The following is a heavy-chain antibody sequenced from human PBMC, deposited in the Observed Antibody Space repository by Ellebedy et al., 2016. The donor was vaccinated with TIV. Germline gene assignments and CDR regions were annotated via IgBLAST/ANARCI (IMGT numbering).Heavy chain of an antibody. CDR2: IIPIFDTA. CDR1: GYTFTSYR. Sequence: ASVKVSCKASGYTFTSYRMHWVRQAPGQGLEWMGGIIPIFDTANYAQKLQGRVTITADESTRTAYMELSSLRSEDTAVYYCARDNEYSSSLDYWGQGTLVTVSS. V-gene: IGHV1-69*13. J-gene: IGHJ4*02. D-gene: IGHD6-6*01. CDR3: ARDNEYSSSLDY.